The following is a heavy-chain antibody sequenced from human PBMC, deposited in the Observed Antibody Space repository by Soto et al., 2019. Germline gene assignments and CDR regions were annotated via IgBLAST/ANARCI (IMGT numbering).Heavy chain of an antibody. Sequence: GGSLRLSCAASGFTFSSYGMHWVRQAPGKGLEWVAVIWYDGSNKYYADSVKGRFTISSDNSKNTLYLQMNSLRAEDTAVYYCARDGYYDILTGPRSGDYYYYMDVWGKGTTVTVSS. V-gene: IGHV3-33*01. D-gene: IGHD3-9*01. J-gene: IGHJ6*03. CDR3: ARDGYYDILTGPRSGDYYYYMDV. CDR2: IWYDGSNK. CDR1: GFTFSSYG.